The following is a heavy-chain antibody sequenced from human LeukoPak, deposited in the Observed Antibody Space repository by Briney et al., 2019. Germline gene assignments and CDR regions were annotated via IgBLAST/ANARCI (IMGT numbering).Heavy chain of an antibody. V-gene: IGHV3-21*01. J-gene: IGHJ3*02. CDR1: GFTFSSYS. CDR2: ISSSSSYI. D-gene: IGHD3-10*01. CDR3: ARGEIWFGELLHAFDI. Sequence: GGSLRLSCAASGFTFSSYSMNWVRQAPGKGLEWVSAISSSSSYIYYADSVKGRFTISRDNAKNSLYLQMNSLRAEDTAVYYCARGEIWFGELLHAFDIWGQGTMDSVSS.